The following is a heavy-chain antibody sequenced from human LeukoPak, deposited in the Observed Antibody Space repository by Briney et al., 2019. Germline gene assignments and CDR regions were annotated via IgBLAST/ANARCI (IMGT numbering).Heavy chain of an antibody. Sequence: PWASVTVSCTASGYTFTGYYMHWVRQAPGQGLEWMGWINPNSGGTNYAQKFQGRVTITSDTSISTAYMALSRLRSADTAVYYCARVGVVVAAPPAYWGQGTLVTVSS. J-gene: IGHJ1*01. CDR2: INPNSGGT. V-gene: IGHV1-2*02. CDR1: GYTFTGYY. D-gene: IGHD2-15*01. CDR3: ARVGVVVAAPPAY.